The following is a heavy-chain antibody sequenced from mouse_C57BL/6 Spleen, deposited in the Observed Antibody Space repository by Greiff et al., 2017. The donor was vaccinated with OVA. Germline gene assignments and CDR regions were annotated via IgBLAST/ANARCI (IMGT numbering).Heavy chain of an antibody. CDR1: GFSLTSYG. CDR3: ATLYYDYDGVFAY. J-gene: IGHJ3*01. V-gene: IGHV2-6*01. D-gene: IGHD2-4*01. CDR2: IWGVGST. Sequence: VKLMESGPGLVAPSQSLSITCTVSGFSLTSYGVDWVRQSPGKGLEWLGVIWGVGSTNYNSALNSRLSISKDNSKSQVFLKMNSLQTDDTAMYYCATLYYDYDGVFAYWGQGTLVTVSA.